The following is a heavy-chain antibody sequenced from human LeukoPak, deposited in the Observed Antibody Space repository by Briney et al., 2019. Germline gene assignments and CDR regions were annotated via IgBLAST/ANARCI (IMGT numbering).Heavy chain of an antibody. V-gene: IGHV5-51*01. CDR3: ARGALSLGATKGFDY. Sequence: GESLKISCKGSGYSFTSYWIGCVRQMPGKGLEWMGIIYPGDSDTRYSPSFQGQVTISADKSISTAYLQWSSLKASDTAMYYCARGALSLGATKGFDYWGQGTLVTVSS. CDR2: IYPGDSDT. CDR1: GYSFTSYW. D-gene: IGHD1-26*01. J-gene: IGHJ4*02.